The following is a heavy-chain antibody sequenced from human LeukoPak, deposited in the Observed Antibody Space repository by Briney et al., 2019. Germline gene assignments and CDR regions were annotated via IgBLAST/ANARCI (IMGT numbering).Heavy chain of an antibody. CDR3: TRGSHSWENWFVP. V-gene: IGHV3-23*01. CDR1: GFAFSSSA. Sequence: GGSLRLSCAASGFAFSSSAMSWVRQAPGKGLEWVSGISGSGENTHDADSVKGRFTISRDNSKNILYLQMNSLRVEDTAIYYCTRGSHSWENWFVPWGQGTLVTVSS. D-gene: IGHD6-13*01. CDR2: ISGSGENT. J-gene: IGHJ5*02.